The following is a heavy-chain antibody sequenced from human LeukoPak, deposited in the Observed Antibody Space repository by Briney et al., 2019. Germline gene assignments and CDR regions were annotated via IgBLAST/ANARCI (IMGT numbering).Heavy chain of an antibody. J-gene: IGHJ5*02. CDR2: IYHSGST. CDR3: ASGSGSYPDNWFDA. D-gene: IGHD1-26*01. V-gene: IGHV4-4*02. CDR1: GGYISSSNL. Sequence: SETLSLTCAVYGGYISSSNLWTWVRQPPEKGLEWIGEIYHSGSTNYNPSLKSRVTISVDKSKNQFSLKLSSVTAADTAVYYCASGSGSYPDNWFDAWGQGTLVTVSS.